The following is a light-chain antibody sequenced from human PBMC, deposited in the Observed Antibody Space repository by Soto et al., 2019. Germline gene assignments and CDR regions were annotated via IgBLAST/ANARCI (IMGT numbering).Light chain of an antibody. V-gene: IGKV3-20*01. J-gene: IGKJ5*01. Sequence: LTQLPGTLSLSPGETATLSCRASYRITSNYLAWYQYKPGRPPRLLIAGASSRATGVPDRFSGSGSGTDFTLTITRLEPDDSAVYYCQQHGISHITFGQGTRLEI. CDR1: YRITSNY. CDR2: GAS. CDR3: QQHGISHIT.